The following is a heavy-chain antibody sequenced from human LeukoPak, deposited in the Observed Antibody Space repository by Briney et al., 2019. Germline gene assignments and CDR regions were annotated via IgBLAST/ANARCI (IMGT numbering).Heavy chain of an antibody. CDR2: ISGSGGST. V-gene: IGHV3-23*01. J-gene: IGHJ4*02. CDR3: KMVRGVSKYYFDY. CDR1: GFTFSSYA. D-gene: IGHD3-10*01. Sequence: GGSLRLSCAASGFTFSSYAMSWVRQAPGNGLEWVSAISGSGGSTYYADSVKGRFTIYRDNSKNTLYLQMNSLRAEDTAVYYCKMVRGVSKYYFDYWGQGTLVTVSS.